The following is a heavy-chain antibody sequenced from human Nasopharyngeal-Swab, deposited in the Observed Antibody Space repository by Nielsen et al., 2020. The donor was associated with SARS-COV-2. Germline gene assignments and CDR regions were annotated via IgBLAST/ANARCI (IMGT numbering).Heavy chain of an antibody. CDR1: GGSISSSSYY. D-gene: IGHD2-15*01. V-gene: IGHV4-39*01. Sequence: SETLSFTCTVSGGSISSSSYYWGWIRQPPGKGLEWIGSIYYSGSTYYNPSLKSRVTISVDTSKNQFSLKLSSVTAADTAVYYCASSGYGPMQYYFDYWGQGTLVTVSS. CDR3: ASSGYGPMQYYFDY. CDR2: IYYSGST. J-gene: IGHJ4*02.